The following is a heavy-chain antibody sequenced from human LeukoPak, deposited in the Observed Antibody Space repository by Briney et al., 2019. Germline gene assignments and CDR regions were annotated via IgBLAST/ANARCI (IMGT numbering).Heavy chain of an antibody. J-gene: IGHJ4*02. D-gene: IGHD6-19*01. V-gene: IGHV5-51*01. CDR3: VRESGYSSGWYPY. Sequence: GESLKISCKGSGYTFTNYWIAWVRQMPGKGLEWMGMIYPGDSDSRYSPSFQGPVTFSADKSISTAYLQWSSLKASDSAMYYCVRESGYSSGWYPYWGQGTLVTVSS. CDR1: GYTFTNYW. CDR2: IYPGDSDS.